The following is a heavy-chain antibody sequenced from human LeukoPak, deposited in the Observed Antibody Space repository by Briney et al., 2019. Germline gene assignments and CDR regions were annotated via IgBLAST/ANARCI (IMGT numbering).Heavy chain of an antibody. CDR2: INHSGST. Sequence: SETLSLTCAVYGGSFSGFYWSWIRQPPGMRLEWIGEINHSGSTNYNPSLKSRVTISTDTSKNQFSLKLTSVTAADTAVYYCARDHLYGDYGLAYWGQGTLVTVSS. J-gene: IGHJ4*02. D-gene: IGHD4-17*01. V-gene: IGHV4-34*01. CDR1: GGSFSGFY. CDR3: ARDHLYGDYGLAY.